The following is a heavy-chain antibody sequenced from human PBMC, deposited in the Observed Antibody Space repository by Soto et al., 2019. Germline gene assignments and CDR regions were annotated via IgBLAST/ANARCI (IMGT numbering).Heavy chain of an antibody. CDR3: RSSSRYSTDV. Sequence: QLQLQESGPGLVKPSETLSLSCTVSGGSISSSFYWGWIRQPPGKGLEWIGSFYGTGNTYYNPSLKGRVTISADTSKNQFFLNLISVTAADTAVYYCRSSSRYSTDVWGQGATVTVSS. V-gene: IGHV4-39*01. J-gene: IGHJ6*02. CDR2: FYGTGNT. CDR1: GGSISSSFY. D-gene: IGHD6-19*01.